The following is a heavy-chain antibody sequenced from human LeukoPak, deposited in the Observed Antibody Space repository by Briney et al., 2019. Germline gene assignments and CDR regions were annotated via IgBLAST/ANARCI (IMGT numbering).Heavy chain of an antibody. D-gene: IGHD1-26*01. CDR1: GGSISSYY. CDR2: IYYSGST. Sequence: TSETLSLTCTVSGGSISSYYWSWIRQPPGKGLEWIGSIYYSGSTYYNPSLKSRVTISVDTSKNQFSLKLSSVTAADTAVYYCARHRGGSYEDWFDPWGQGTLVTVSS. J-gene: IGHJ5*02. CDR3: ARHRGGSYEDWFDP. V-gene: IGHV4-39*01.